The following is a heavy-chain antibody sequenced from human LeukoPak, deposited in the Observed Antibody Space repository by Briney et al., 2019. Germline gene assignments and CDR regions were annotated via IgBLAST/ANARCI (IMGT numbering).Heavy chain of an antibody. CDR3: ARAPGDYYDSSGYDY. CDR2: ISYDGSNK. J-gene: IGHJ4*02. V-gene: IGHV3-30*03. CDR1: GFTFSSYG. D-gene: IGHD3-22*01. Sequence: GGSLRLSCAASGFTFSSYGMHWVRQAPGKGLEWVAVISYDGSNKYYADSVKGRFTISRDNSKNTLYLQMNSLRAEDTAVYYCARAPGDYYDSSGYDYWGQGTLVTVSS.